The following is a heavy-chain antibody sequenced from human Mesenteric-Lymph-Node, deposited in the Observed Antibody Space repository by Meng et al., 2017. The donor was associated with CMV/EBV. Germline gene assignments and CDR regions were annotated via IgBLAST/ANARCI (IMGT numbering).Heavy chain of an antibody. CDR2: ISSNSDHI. D-gene: IGHD3-3*01. Sequence: GESLKISCAASGITFSGYSMNWVRQAPGQGLQWVSSISSNSDHIYYAASVRGRFTISRDNAKNSLYLQMNSLRAEDTAIYYCARASYDFWGGYSGDNWFDTWGQGTLVTVSS. J-gene: IGHJ5*02. V-gene: IGHV3-21*01. CDR3: ARASYDFWGGYSGDNWFDT. CDR1: GITFSGYS.